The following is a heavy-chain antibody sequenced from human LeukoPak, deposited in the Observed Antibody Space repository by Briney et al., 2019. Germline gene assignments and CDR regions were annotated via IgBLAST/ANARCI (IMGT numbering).Heavy chain of an antibody. Sequence: PSETLSLTCTVSGGSISSSSYYWGWIRQPPGKGLEWIGSIYYSGSTYYNPSLKGRVTISVDTSKNQFSLKLSSVTAADTAVYYCARHSDILTGYSWFDPWGQGTLVTVSS. CDR1: GGSISSSSYY. CDR3: ARHSDILTGYSWFDP. D-gene: IGHD3-9*01. CDR2: IYYSGST. J-gene: IGHJ5*02. V-gene: IGHV4-39*01.